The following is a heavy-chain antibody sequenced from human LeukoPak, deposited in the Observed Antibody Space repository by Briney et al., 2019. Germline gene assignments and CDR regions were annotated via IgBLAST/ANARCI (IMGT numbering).Heavy chain of an antibody. D-gene: IGHD7-27*01. CDR1: GFTFSNYG. CDR3: ASGDDYFDY. Sequence: GRSLRLSCAASGFTFSNYGTHWVRRAPGKGLEWVAVIWFDGSNKYYADSVKGRFTISRDNSNNTLYLQMNSLRAEDTAVYYCASGDDYFDYWGQGTLVTVSS. J-gene: IGHJ4*02. CDR2: IWFDGSNK. V-gene: IGHV3-33*01.